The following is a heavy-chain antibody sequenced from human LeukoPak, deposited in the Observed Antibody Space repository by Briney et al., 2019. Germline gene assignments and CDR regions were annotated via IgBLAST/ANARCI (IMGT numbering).Heavy chain of an antibody. Sequence: SETLSLTCTVSGGSISSYYWSWIRQPPGKGLEWIGYIYYSGSTNYNPSLKSRVTISVDTSKNQFSLKLSSVTAADTAVYYCATSRDGYNRPLSYWGQGTLVTVSS. CDR2: IYYSGST. J-gene: IGHJ4*02. CDR3: ATSRDGYNRPLSY. CDR1: GGSISSYY. D-gene: IGHD5-24*01. V-gene: IGHV4-59*01.